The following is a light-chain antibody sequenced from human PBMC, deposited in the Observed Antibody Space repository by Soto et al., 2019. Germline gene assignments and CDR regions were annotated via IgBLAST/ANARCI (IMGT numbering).Light chain of an antibody. CDR2: EVS. CDR1: SSDVGGYKY. J-gene: IGLJ2*01. V-gene: IGLV2-14*01. Sequence: QSALTQPASASGSPEQSVTISCTGTSSDVGGYKYVSWYQHHPGKAPKLMIYEVSNRPSGVSTRFSGSNSGNTASLTISGLKAEDEAEYYCSSYTRSSNHAVFGVGIKLTVL. CDR3: SSYTRSSNHAV.